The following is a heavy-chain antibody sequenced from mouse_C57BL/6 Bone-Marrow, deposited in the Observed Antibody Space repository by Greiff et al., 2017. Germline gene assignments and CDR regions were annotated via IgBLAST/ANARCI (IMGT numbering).Heavy chain of an antibody. CDR1: GYAFSSSW. CDR2: IYPGDGDT. Sequence: VQLQQSGPELVKPGASVKISCKASGYAFSSSWMNWVKQRPGKGLEWIGRIYPGDGDTNYNGKFKGKATLTADKSSSTAYMQLSSLTSEDSAVYFCARRGLRRYAMDYWGQGTSVTVSS. D-gene: IGHD1-1*01. J-gene: IGHJ4*01. CDR3: ARRGLRRYAMDY. V-gene: IGHV1-82*01.